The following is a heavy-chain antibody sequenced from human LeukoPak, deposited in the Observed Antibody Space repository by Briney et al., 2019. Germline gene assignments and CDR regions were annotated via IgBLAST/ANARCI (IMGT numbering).Heavy chain of an antibody. D-gene: IGHD3-10*01. J-gene: IGHJ5*02. V-gene: IGHV4-39*01. CDR1: GGSLNSPNYY. CDR2: IYYTGTT. Sequence: SETLSLTCIVSGGSLNSPNYYWGWIRQPPGKGLEGIGTIYYTGTTYYNPSLKSRLTISVDTSKNQFSLKLTSVTAADTAVYYCARHDYYGSLNWFDPWGQGTLITVSS. CDR3: ARHDYYGSLNWFDP.